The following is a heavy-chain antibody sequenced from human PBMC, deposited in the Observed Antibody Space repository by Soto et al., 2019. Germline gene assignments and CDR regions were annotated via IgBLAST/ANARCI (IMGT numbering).Heavy chain of an antibody. CDR2: MNPNSGNT. V-gene: IGHV1-8*01. J-gene: IGHJ4*02. CDR3: ARDGVGATTFFGFLDY. Sequence: ASVKVSCKASGYTFTSYDINWVRQATGQGLEWMGWMNPNSGNTGYAQKFQGRVTMTKNMLYLQMNSLRAEDTAVYYCARDGVGATTFFGFLDYWGQGTLVTVSS. D-gene: IGHD1-26*01. CDR1: GYTFTSYD.